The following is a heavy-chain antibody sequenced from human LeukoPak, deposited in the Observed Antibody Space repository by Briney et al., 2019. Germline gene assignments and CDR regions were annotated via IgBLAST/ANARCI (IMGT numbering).Heavy chain of an antibody. Sequence: GASVKVSCKASGYTFTGYYMHWVRQAPGQGLEWMGWINPNSGGTSYAQKFQGRVTMTRDTSTSTVYMELSSLRSEDTAVYYCAREGSGVGWSYYYYMDVWGKGTTVTVSS. J-gene: IGHJ6*03. CDR2: INPNSGGT. CDR3: AREGSGVGWSYYYYMDV. CDR1: GYTFTGYY. V-gene: IGHV1-2*02. D-gene: IGHD1-26*01.